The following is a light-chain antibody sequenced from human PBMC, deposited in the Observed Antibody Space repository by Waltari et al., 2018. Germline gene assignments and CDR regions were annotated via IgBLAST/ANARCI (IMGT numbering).Light chain of an antibody. CDR3: CSYAGSTTFLYV. CDR2: EGT. CDR1: SNDLGTYNL. Sequence: QSALTQPASVSGSPGQSIPLSCTGSSNDLGTYNLVSWYQQHPGKAPKLMIYEGTERPSGVSNRFSGSKSGNTASLTISGLQAEDEADYYCCSYAGSTTFLYVFGTGTKVTVL. J-gene: IGLJ1*01. V-gene: IGLV2-23*01.